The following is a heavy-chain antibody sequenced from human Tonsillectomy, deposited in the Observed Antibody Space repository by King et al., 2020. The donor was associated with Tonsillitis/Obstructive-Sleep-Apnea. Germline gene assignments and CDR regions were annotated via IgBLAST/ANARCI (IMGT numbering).Heavy chain of an antibody. Sequence: VQLVESGGGLVQPGGSLRLSCAASGFTFSSYSMNWVRQAPGKGLEWVSYISSSSSTIYYADSVKGRFTISRDNAKNSLYLQMNSLRDEDTAVYYCARDWDDILTGYYSIDYWGQGTLVTVSS. CDR1: GFTFSSYS. CDR3: ARDWDDILTGYYSIDY. V-gene: IGHV3-48*02. CDR2: ISSSSSTI. J-gene: IGHJ4*02. D-gene: IGHD3-9*01.